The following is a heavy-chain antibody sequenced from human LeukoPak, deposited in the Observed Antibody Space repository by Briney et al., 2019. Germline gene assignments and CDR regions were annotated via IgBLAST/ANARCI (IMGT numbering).Heavy chain of an antibody. D-gene: IGHD1-26*01. CDR3: ARSSAYYNEADI. CDR2: INPSGGST. V-gene: IGHV1-46*01. Sequence: GASVKVSFKTSGYSFTSYYIHWVRQAPGQGLEWMGIINPSGGSTTYAQKFQGRLTMASDTSTSTVYMELSSLRSEDTAMYYCARSSAYYNEADIWGQGAMVTVSS. J-gene: IGHJ3*02. CDR1: GYSFTSYY.